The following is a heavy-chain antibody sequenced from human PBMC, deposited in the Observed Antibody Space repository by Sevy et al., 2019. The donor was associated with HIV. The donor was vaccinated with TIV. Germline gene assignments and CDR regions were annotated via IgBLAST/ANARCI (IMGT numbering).Heavy chain of an antibody. D-gene: IGHD6-13*01. J-gene: IGHJ3*02. CDR2: ISAYNGNT. CDR3: ARDLSSSLRYDAFDI. CDR1: GYTFTGYG. V-gene: IGHV1-18*01. Sequence: ASVKVSCKDSGYTFTGYGISWVRQAPGQGLEWMGWISAYNGNTNYAQKLQGRVTMTTDTSTSTAYMELRSLRSDDTAVYYCARDLSSSLRYDAFDIWGQGTMVTVSS.